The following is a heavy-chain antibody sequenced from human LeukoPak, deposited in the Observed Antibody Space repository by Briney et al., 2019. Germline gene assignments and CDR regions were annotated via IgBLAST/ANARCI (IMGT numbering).Heavy chain of an antibody. CDR1: GGSISSGGYY. CDR3: ARVPAYCDSSGMDV. J-gene: IGHJ6*02. V-gene: IGHV4-31*03. Sequence: PSETLSLTCTVSGGSISSGGYYWSWIRQHPGKGLEWIGYIYYSGSTYYNPSLKSRVTISVDTSKNQFSLKLSSVTAADTAVYYCARVPAYCDSSGMDVWGQGTTVTVSS. CDR2: IYYSGST. D-gene: IGHD3-22*01.